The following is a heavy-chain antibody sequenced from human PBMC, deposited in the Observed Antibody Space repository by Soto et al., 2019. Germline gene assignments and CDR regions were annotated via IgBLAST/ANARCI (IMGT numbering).Heavy chain of an antibody. CDR3: ARGRGLAARPQHLDH. CDR1: GSSFSGYA. J-gene: IGHJ4*02. V-gene: IGHV3-30*04. CDR2: ISYVGKEK. Sequence: QVQLVESGGGVVQPGGSLRLSCATSGSSFSGYAMHWVGQTPGKGLEGVAVISYVGKEKYYADSAEGRFTISRESSGVTLYLQMSSLRVEDKAVYYCARGRGLAARPQHLDHWGQGTLVTVSS. D-gene: IGHD6-6*01.